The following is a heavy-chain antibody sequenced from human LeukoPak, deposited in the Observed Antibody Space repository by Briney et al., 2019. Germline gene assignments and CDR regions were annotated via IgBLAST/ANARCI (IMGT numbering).Heavy chain of an antibody. CDR3: ARDHDPSYYDFWSGYLGGY. V-gene: IGHV1-18*01. D-gene: IGHD3-3*01. CDR1: GYTFTSYG. CDR2: ISAYNGNT. J-gene: IGHJ4*02. Sequence: ASVKVSCKASGYTFTSYGISWVRQAPGQGLEWMGWISAYNGNTSYAQKLQGRVTMTTNTSTSTAYMELRSLRSDDTAVYYCARDHDPSYYDFWSGYLGGYWGQGTLVTVSS.